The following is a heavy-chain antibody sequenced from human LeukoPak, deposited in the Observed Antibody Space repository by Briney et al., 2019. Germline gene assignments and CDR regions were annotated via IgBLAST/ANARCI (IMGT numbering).Heavy chain of an antibody. J-gene: IGHJ4*02. CDR2: INHSGST. V-gene: IGHV4-34*01. D-gene: IGHD3-16*01. CDR1: GGSFSGYY. Sequence: SETLSLTCAVYGGSFSGYYWSWLRQPPGMGLEWIGEINHSGSTNYNPSLKSRVTISVDTSKNQFSLKLSSVTAADTAVYYCASLRRGELYSLGYWGQGTLVTVSS. CDR3: ASLRRGELYSLGY.